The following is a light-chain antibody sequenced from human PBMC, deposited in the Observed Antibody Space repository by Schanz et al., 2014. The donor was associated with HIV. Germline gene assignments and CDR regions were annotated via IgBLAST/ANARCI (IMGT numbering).Light chain of an antibody. J-gene: IGKJ1*01. CDR3: QQSYSTPRT. Sequence: GDRVTITCRASQSISSYLNWYQQKPGKAPKLLIYTASSLQSGVPSRFSGSGSGTDFTLTISSLQPEDFATYYCQQSYSTPRTFGQGTKVAIK. V-gene: IGKV1-39*01. CDR2: TAS. CDR1: QSISSY.